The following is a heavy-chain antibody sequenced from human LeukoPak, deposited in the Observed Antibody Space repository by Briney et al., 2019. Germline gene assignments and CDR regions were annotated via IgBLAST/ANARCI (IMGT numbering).Heavy chain of an antibody. J-gene: IGHJ4*02. Sequence: GGSLRLSCAASGFTFTSHGMHWVRQAPGKGLEWVAFTRNDGNNKYYADSVKGRFTISRDNSKNTLSLQMNSLRSDDTAVYYCASGWAWNYRSPIYWGQGTLVTVSS. CDR1: GFTFTSHG. CDR2: TRNDGNNK. V-gene: IGHV3-30*02. CDR3: ASGWAWNYRSPIY. D-gene: IGHD1-7*01.